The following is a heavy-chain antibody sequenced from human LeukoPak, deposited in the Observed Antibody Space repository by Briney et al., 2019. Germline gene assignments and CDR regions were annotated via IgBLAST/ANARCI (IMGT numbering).Heavy chain of an antibody. Sequence: ASGKVSCKASGYTFSGYYLHWVRQAPGQGLEWMGWINPNSGDTNYAQKFQGRVTMTRDTSISTADMELSRLRSDDTAVYYCARGLAGDGRTFDYWGQGTLVTV. CDR2: INPNSGDT. D-gene: IGHD2-21*02. CDR3: ARGLAGDGRTFDY. CDR1: GYTFSGYY. J-gene: IGHJ4*02. V-gene: IGHV1-2*02.